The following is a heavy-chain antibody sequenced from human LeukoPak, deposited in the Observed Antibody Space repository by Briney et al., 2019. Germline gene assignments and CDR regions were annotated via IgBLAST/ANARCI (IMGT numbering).Heavy chain of an antibody. J-gene: IGHJ4*02. CDR2: IRYDGSNK. CDR1: GDIFSTFA. Sequence: GGSLRLSCAASGDIFSTFAMSWVRQAPGRGLEWVAFIRYDGSNKYYADSVKGRFTISRDNSKNTLYLQMNSLRAGDTAVYYCGGFDYWGQGTLVTVSS. CDR3: GGFDY. V-gene: IGHV3-30*02.